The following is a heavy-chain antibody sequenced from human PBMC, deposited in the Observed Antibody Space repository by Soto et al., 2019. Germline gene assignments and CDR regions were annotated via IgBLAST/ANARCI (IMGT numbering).Heavy chain of an antibody. D-gene: IGHD2-2*01. J-gene: IGHJ6*03. V-gene: IGHV3-21*01. CDR1: GFTFSSYS. Sequence: GSLRLSCAASGFTFSSYSMNWVRQAPGKGLEWVSSISSSSSYIYYADSVKGRFTISRDNAKNSLYLQMNSLRAEDTAVYYCARGCSSTSCYDYYYYYYMDVWGKGTTVTVSS. CDR2: ISSSSSYI. CDR3: ARGCSSTSCYDYYYYYYMDV.